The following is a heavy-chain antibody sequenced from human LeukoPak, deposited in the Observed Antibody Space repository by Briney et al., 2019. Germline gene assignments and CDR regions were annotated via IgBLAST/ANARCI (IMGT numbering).Heavy chain of an antibody. CDR3: ARRYYDSSGYGFFPIDY. V-gene: IGHV1-18*01. CDR2: ISAYIGNT. CDR1: GYTFTSYG. J-gene: IGHJ4*02. D-gene: IGHD3-22*01. Sequence: GASVKVSCKASGYTFTSYGISWVRQAPGQGLEWMGWISAYIGNTNYAQKLQGRVTMTTDTSTSTAYMELRSLRSDDTAVYYCARRYYDSSGYGFFPIDYWGQGTLVTVSS.